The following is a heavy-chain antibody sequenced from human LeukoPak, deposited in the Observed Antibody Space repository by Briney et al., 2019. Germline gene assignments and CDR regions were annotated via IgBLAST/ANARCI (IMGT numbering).Heavy chain of an antibody. V-gene: IGHV4-31*03. Sequence: SETLSLTCTVSGGSISSGGYYWSWIRQHPGKGLEWIGYIYYSGSTYYNPSLKSRVTISVDTSKNQFSLKLSSVTAADTAVYYCARDHINYYGSGSYYDYYYYYGMDVWGQGTTVTVSS. CDR1: GGSISSGGYY. CDR3: ARDHINYYGSGSYYDYYYYYGMDV. CDR2: IYYSGST. D-gene: IGHD3-10*01. J-gene: IGHJ6*02.